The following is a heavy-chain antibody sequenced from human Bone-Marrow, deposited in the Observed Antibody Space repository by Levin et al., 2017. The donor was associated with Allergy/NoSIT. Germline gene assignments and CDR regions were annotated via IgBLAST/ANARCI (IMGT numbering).Heavy chain of an antibody. D-gene: IGHD3-9*01. CDR1: GFSFGTYG. CDR2: ISPDGGYT. CDR3: AKALTGVVIPRFPDY. V-gene: IGHV3-30*18. Sequence: GESLKISCAVSGFSFGTYGIHWVRQAPGKGLEWVATISPDGGYTYYVESVKGRFTVSRDDSKNTLYLQMNSLRPEDTAVYYCAKALTGVVIPRFPDYWGQGTLVTVSS. J-gene: IGHJ4*02.